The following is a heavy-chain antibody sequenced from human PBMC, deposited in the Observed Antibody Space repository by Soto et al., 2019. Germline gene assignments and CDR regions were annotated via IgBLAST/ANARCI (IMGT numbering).Heavy chain of an antibody. V-gene: IGHV4-61*05. D-gene: IGHD1-26*01. CDR2: IYYSGST. CDR3: ARPNDSGSYYAAFDI. J-gene: IGHJ3*02. Sequence: SETLSLTCIVSGGSISSNDFYWSWIRQPPGKGLEWIGYIYYSGSTNYNPSLQSRVTISVDTSKNQFSLKLSSVTAADTAVYYCARPNDSGSYYAAFDIWGQGTMVTVSS. CDR1: GGSISSNDFY.